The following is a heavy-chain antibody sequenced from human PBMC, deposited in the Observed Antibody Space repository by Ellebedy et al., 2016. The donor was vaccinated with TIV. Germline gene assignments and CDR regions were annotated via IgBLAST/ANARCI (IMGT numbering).Heavy chain of an antibody. J-gene: IGHJ4*02. CDR3: ATDAYDHGDYVRR. D-gene: IGHD4-17*01. CDR1: GYTFTTYS. Sequence: AASVKVSCKASGYTFTTYSMHWVRQAPGQRLEWMGWINGGIGNTMYSQKFQGRVTIISDTSASTAYIELSSLRSEDTAVYYCATDAYDHGDYVRRWGQGTLVTVSS. CDR2: INGGIGNT. V-gene: IGHV1-3*01.